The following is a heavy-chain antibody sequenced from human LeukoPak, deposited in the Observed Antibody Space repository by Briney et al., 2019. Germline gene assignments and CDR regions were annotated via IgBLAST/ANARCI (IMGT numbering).Heavy chain of an antibody. CDR2: IWYDGSNK. Sequence: GRSLRLSCAASGFTFSSYAMHWVRQAPGKGLEWVAFIWYDGSNKDYTDSVKGRFTISRDNAKNRLHLQMNSLRAEDTAVYYCVRSVDWGQGTLVTVSS. V-gene: IGHV3-33*01. J-gene: IGHJ4*02. CDR1: GFTFSSYA. CDR3: VRSVD.